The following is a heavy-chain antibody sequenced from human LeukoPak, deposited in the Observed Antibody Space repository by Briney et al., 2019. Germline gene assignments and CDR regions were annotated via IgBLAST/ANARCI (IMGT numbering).Heavy chain of an antibody. D-gene: IGHD1-26*01. CDR1: GFIFSDYY. J-gene: IGHJ4*02. CDR2: ISQSGADI. V-gene: IGHV3-11*01. Sequence: GGSLRLSCTASGFIFSDYYMSWIRQAPGEGLEWLSFISQSGADIHYADSVRGRFIISRDNAQNSLYLQMNSLRAEDTAVYYCARDIRAVGVTLYFDYWGQGALVTVSS. CDR3: ARDIRAVGVTLYFDY.